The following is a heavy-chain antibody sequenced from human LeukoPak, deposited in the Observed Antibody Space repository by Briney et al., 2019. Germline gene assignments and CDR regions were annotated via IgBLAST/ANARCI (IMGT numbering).Heavy chain of an antibody. CDR1: GFSLSTSGVG. Sequence: SGPTLVKPTQTLTLTCTFSGFSLSTSGVGVGWIRQPPGKALEWLALIYWDDDKRYSPSLKSRLTITKDTSKNQVVLTMTNMDPADTATYYCAHRQGFLDPFDYWGQGTLVTVSS. V-gene: IGHV2-5*02. CDR2: IYWDDDK. J-gene: IGHJ4*02. CDR3: AHRQGFLDPFDY. D-gene: IGHD3/OR15-3a*01.